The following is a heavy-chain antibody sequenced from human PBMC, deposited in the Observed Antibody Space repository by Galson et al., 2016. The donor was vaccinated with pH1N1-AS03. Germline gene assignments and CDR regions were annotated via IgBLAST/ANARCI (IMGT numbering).Heavy chain of an antibody. Sequence: TLSLTCALSGGSFSGYYWSWIRQSPGKGLEWIGEINDGGFAYHHPSLKSRVTMSVDTSKNLLSLRLRSVTAADTAVYFCSTLAVTTFLFDYWGQGTLVAVSS. V-gene: IGHV4-34*01. D-gene: IGHD4-17*01. CDR3: STLAVTTFLFDY. CDR2: INDGGFA. CDR1: GGSFSGYY. J-gene: IGHJ4*02.